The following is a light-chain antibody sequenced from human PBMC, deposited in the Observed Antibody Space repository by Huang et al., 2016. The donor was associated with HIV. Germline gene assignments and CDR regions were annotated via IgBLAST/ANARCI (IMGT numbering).Light chain of an antibody. CDR1: QSLNKF. CDR2: NAS. V-gene: IGKV3-11*01. J-gene: IGKJ4*01. CDR3: QQRSKSLT. Sequence: EVVLTQSPATLSLSPGERATPSCRASQSLNKFLAWFQQKPGQPPRLLIYNASERATGIPARFSGNGSGTDFTLTISSLRPEDFAVYYCQQRSKSLTFGGGTKVE.